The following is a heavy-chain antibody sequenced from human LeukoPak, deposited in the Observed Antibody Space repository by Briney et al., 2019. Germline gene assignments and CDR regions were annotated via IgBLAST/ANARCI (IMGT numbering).Heavy chain of an antibody. Sequence: ASVKVSCKASGYTFTSYDINWVRQATGQGLEWMGWMNPNSGNTGYAQKFQGRVTMTRNTSISTAYMELSSLRSEDTAVYYCARQRGGQLVPTLPYYFDYWGQGTLVTVSS. CDR1: GYTFTSYD. V-gene: IGHV1-8*01. D-gene: IGHD6-6*01. CDR2: MNPNSGNT. CDR3: ARQRGGQLVPTLPYYFDY. J-gene: IGHJ4*02.